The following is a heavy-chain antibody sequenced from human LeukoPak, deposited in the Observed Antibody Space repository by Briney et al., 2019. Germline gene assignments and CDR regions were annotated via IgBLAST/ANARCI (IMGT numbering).Heavy chain of an antibody. V-gene: IGHV4-30-4*08. Sequence: PSETLPLTCTVSGGSISSGDYYWSWIRQPPGKGLEWIGYIYYSGSTYYNPSLKSRVTISVDTSKNQFSLKLSSVTAADTAVYYCARETADFWSGYHHAFDIWGQGTMVTVSS. J-gene: IGHJ3*02. D-gene: IGHD3-3*01. CDR1: GGSISSGDYY. CDR3: ARETADFWSGYHHAFDI. CDR2: IYYSGST.